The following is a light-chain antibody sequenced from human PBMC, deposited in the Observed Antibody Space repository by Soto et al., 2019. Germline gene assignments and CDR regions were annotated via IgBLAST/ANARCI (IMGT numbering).Light chain of an antibody. CDR3: SSWGGVSAPVL. CDR1: SSDIGAYDY. Sequence: QSVLTQPASVSGSPGQSITISCIGTSSDIGAYDYVSWYQHHPGKAPKLMIYDVSHRPSGGSNRFSGSKSGNTASLTISGLQAEDEADYYCSSWGGVSAPVLFGGGTKVTVL. J-gene: IGLJ3*02. CDR2: DVS. V-gene: IGLV2-14*03.